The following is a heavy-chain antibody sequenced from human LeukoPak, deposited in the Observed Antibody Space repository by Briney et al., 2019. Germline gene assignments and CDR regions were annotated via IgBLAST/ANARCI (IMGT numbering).Heavy chain of an antibody. D-gene: IGHD2-2*01. V-gene: IGHV1-18*01. J-gene: IGHJ3*02. CDR1: GYTFTSYG. Sequence: GASVKVSCKASGYTFTSYGISWVRQAPGQGLEWMGWISAYNGNTNYAQKLQGRVTMTTDTSTSTAYMELRSLRSDDTAVYYCARVNKARYHLLQPAASPKAPFDIWGQGTTVTVSS. CDR3: ARVNKARYHLLQPAASPKAPFDI. CDR2: ISAYNGNT.